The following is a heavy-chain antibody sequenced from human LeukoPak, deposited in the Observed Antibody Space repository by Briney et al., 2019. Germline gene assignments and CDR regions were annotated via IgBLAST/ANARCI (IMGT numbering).Heavy chain of an antibody. CDR1: GFTFSTYW. V-gene: IGHV3-7*03. D-gene: IGHD3-3*01. CDR3: ARAEWSNWYFDL. CDR2: INQTGREK. Sequence: GGSLRFSCAAYGFTFSTYWMNWLRQAPGKGLVSLANINQTGREKYYVDSVKGRFTPSRDSAKNSLYLQMNSLRAEDTAVYYCARAEWSNWYFDLWGRGTLVTVSS. J-gene: IGHJ2*01.